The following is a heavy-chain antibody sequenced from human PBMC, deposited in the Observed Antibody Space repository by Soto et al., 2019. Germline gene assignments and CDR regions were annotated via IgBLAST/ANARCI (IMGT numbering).Heavy chain of an antibody. CDR3: ARANDFWSGYYDY. V-gene: IGHV5-51*01. CDR2: IYPGDSDT. Sequence: GESLKISCKGSGYSFTSYWIGWVRQMPGKGLEWMGIIYPGDSDTRYSPSFPGQVTISADKSISTAYLQWSSLKASDTAMYYCARANDFWSGYYDYWGQGTLVTVSS. D-gene: IGHD3-3*01. CDR1: GYSFTSYW. J-gene: IGHJ4*02.